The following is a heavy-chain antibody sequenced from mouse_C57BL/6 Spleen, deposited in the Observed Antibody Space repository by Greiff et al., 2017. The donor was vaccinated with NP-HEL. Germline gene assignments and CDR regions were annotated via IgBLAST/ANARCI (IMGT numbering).Heavy chain of an antibody. CDR1: GYTFTSYG. D-gene: IGHD1-1*01. CDR2: IYPRSGNT. CDR3: ARRGVYYGSSEYFDY. J-gene: IGHJ2*01. Sequence: QVQLKESGAELARPGASVKLSCKASGYTFTSYGISWVKQRTGQGLEWIGEIYPRSGNTYYNEKFKGKATLTADKSSSTAYMELRSLTSEDSAVYFCARRGVYYGSSEYFDYWGQGTTLTVSS. V-gene: IGHV1-81*01.